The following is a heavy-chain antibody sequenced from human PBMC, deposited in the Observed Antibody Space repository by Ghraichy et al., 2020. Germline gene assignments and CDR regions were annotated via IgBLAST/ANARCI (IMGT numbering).Heavy chain of an antibody. V-gene: IGHV3-23*01. Sequence: LSLTCAASGFTFTNAWMSWVRQAPGKGLEWVSTLTGSGGSTDYADSVKGRFTISRDNSKDTLYLQMNSLRVEDTAVYYCAKTSVAGSAEDFDSWGQGTLVTVSS. J-gene: IGHJ4*02. D-gene: IGHD6-19*01. CDR3: AKTSVAGSAEDFDS. CDR2: LTGSGGST. CDR1: GFTFTNAW.